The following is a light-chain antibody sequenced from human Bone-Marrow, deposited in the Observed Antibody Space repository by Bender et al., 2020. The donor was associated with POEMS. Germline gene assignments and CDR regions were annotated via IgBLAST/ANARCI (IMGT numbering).Light chain of an antibody. CDR2: DDS. J-gene: IGLJ1*01. CDR1: NIGTKS. Sequence: SKVLTQPHSVSVAPGQTASIPCGRENIGTKSIHWYQQKPGQAPVLVVHDDSFRPSGIPERFSGSNSGNTATLTISRVVAGDEAAYYCQVWDRNSAHPFVFGGGTKVTVL. V-gene: IGLV3-21*02. CDR3: QVWDRNSAHPFV.